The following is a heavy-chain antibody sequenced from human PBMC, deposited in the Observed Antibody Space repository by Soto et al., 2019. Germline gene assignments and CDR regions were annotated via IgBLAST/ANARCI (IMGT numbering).Heavy chain of an antibody. CDR1: GGTFSSYA. Sequence: QVQLVQSGAEVKKPGSSVKVSCTASGGTFSSYAISWVRQAPGQGLEWMGGIIPIFGTANYAQKFQGRVTITADESTSTAYMELSSLRSEDTAVYYCARVRRAVVVVAAINAFDIWGQGTMVTVSS. V-gene: IGHV1-69*01. CDR3: ARVRRAVVVVAAINAFDI. CDR2: IIPIFGTA. D-gene: IGHD2-15*01. J-gene: IGHJ3*02.